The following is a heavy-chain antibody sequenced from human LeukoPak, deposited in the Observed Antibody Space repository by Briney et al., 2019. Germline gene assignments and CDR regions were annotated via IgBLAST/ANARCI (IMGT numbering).Heavy chain of an antibody. CDR2: IYSGGST. CDR1: GFTVSSNY. J-gene: IGHJ4*02. CDR3: TREQYYGSGTY. V-gene: IGHV3-53*01. D-gene: IGHD3-10*01. Sequence: GGSLRLSCAASGFTVSSNYMSWVRQAPGKGLEWVSVIYSGGSTYYADSVKGRFTISRDNSKNTLYLQMNTLRAEDTAVYYCTREQYYGSGTYGGQGTLVTVSA.